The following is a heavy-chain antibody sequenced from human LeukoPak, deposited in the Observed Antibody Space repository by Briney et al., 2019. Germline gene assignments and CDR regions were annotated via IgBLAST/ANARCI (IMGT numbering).Heavy chain of an antibody. CDR3: ARDPHSSGYYFDAFDI. D-gene: IGHD3-22*01. J-gene: IGHJ3*02. V-gene: IGHV1-2*04. Sequence: ASVKVSCKASGYTFTGYYMHWVRQAPGQGLEWMGWINPNSGGTNYAQKFQGWVTMTRDTSISTAYMELSRLRSDDTAVYYCARDPHSSGYYFDAFDIWGQGTMVTVSS. CDR2: INPNSGGT. CDR1: GYTFTGYY.